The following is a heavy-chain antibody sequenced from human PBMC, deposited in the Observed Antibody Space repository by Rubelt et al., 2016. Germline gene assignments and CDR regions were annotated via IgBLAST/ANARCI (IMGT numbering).Heavy chain of an antibody. J-gene: IGHJ6*02. CDR3: ARTDGDYSNYYYGMDV. CDR2: MNPNSSNT. V-gene: IGHV1-8*01. Sequence: DAGQGLEWMGWMNPNSSNTGYAQKFQGRVTMTRNTSISTAYMELSSLRSEDTAVYYCARTDGDYSNYYYGMDVWGQGTTVTVSS. D-gene: IGHD4-17*01.